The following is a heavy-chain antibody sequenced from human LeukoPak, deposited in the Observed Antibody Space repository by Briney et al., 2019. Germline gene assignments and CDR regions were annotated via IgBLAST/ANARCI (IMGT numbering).Heavy chain of an antibody. D-gene: IGHD1-26*01. V-gene: IGHV1-46*01. CDR3: ARDRWELPILYY. CDR2: INPSGGST. J-gene: IGHJ4*02. CDR1: GYTFTSYY. Sequence: ASVKVSCKASGYTFTSYYMHWVRQAPGQGLEWMGIINPSGGSTSYAQKFQGRVTMTRDTSTSTVYVGLSSLRSEDTAVYYCARDRWELPILYYWGQGTLVTVSS.